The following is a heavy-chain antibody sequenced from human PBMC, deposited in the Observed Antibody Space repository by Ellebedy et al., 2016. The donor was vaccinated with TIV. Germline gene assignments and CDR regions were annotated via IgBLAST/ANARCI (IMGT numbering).Heavy chain of an antibody. V-gene: IGHV3-30*18. CDR2: ISYDRDNK. CDR1: GFTFSNYG. Sequence: GESLKISXAASGFTFSNYGMHWVRQAPGKGLEWVAVISYDRDNKYYADSVKGRFTISRDTSKNTLYLQITSLRAEDTAVYYCAKEPPYSRWGADAFDMWGQGTMVTVSS. J-gene: IGHJ3*02. D-gene: IGHD6-13*01. CDR3: AKEPPYSRWGADAFDM.